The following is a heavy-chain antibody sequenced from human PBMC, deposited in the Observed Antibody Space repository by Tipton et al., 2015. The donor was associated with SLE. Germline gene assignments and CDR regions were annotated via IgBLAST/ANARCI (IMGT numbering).Heavy chain of an antibody. J-gene: IGHJ4*02. D-gene: IGHD6-19*01. Sequence: TLSLTCTVSGGSISSSNNYWDWIRQPPGKGLEWIWNIYYSGKVDYNPSLKSRVTISIDTSKNHFFLILNSVTAADTAVYYCARGPRSGWNHFDSWGQGTLVTVSS. V-gene: IGHV4-39*07. CDR3: ARGPRSGWNHFDS. CDR2: IYYSGKV. CDR1: GGSISSSNNY.